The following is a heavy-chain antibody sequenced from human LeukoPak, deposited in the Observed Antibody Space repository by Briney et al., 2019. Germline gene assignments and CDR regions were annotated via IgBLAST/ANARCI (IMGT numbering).Heavy chain of an antibody. Sequence: SETLSLTCTVSGGSISSSSYYWGWIRQPPGKGLEWIGSIYYSGSTYYNPSLKSRVTISVDTSKNQFSLKLSSVTAADTAVYYCARRYYDSSGYYDYWGQGTLVTVSS. J-gene: IGHJ4*02. D-gene: IGHD3-22*01. CDR3: ARRYYDSSGYYDY. V-gene: IGHV4-39*07. CDR2: IYYSGST. CDR1: GGSISSSSYY.